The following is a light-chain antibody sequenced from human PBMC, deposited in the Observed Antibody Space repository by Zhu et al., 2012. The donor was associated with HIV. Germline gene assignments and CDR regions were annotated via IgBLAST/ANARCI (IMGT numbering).Light chain of an antibody. V-gene: IGKV3-20*01. J-gene: IGKJ2*01. Sequence: EIVLTQSPGTLSLSPGERATLSCRASQTVSRNYLAWYQQKPGQAPRLLIYGASSRAAGIPDRFSGSGSGTDFTLTISRLEPGDIAVYYCQQYGSSPYTFGQGTKLEIK. CDR1: QTVSRNY. CDR2: GAS. CDR3: QQYGSSPYT.